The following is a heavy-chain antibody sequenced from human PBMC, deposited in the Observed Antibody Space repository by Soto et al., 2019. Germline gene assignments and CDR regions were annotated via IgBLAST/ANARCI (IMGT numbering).Heavy chain of an antibody. CDR3: ARDHSGYDFGAFDI. Sequence: EVQLVESGGGLVKPGGSLRLSCAASGFTFSSYSMNWVRQAPGKGLEWVSSISSSSSYIYYADSVKGRFTISRDNAKNSLYLQMNSLRAEDTAVYYCARDHSGYDFGAFDIWGQVTMVTVSS. CDR1: GFTFSSYS. V-gene: IGHV3-21*01. CDR2: ISSSSSYI. J-gene: IGHJ3*02. D-gene: IGHD5-12*01.